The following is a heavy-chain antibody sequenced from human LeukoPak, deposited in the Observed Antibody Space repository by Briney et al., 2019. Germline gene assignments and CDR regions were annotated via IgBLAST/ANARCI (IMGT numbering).Heavy chain of an antibody. V-gene: IGHV3-9*01. CDR1: GFTFDDYA. CDR3: AKDLSSAITSALVLDV. D-gene: IGHD3-22*01. CDR2: ITWNRDNI. Sequence: GGSLRLSCTVSGFTFDDYAMHWARHTPGKGLEWVAGITWNRDNIGYGDSVKGRFTISRDNVKNVLYLQMNSLRPEDTALYYCAKDLSSAITSALVLDVWGQGTMVTVS. J-gene: IGHJ6*02.